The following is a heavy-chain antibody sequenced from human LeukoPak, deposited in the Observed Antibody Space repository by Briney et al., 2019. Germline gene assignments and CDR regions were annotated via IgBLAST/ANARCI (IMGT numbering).Heavy chain of an antibody. V-gene: IGHV3-30*18. CDR1: RSFSDHY. CDR2: ISHDGNSK. D-gene: IGHD6-19*01. Sequence: PGGSLRLSCVASRSFSDHYMDWVRQAPGKGLEWVAMISHDGNSKQYADFAKGRFTISRDNSKNTLYLQMNSLTTEDTAVYHCAKDLYGSDWYNYFDPWGQGALVTVSS. J-gene: IGHJ5*02. CDR3: AKDLYGSDWYNYFDP.